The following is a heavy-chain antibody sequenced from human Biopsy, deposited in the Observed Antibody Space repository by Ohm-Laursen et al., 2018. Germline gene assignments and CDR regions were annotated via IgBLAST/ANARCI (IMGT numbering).Heavy chain of an antibody. CDR1: GFSFDNYV. Sequence: SLRLSCADSGFSFDNYVMHWVRQAPGKGLEWVSGISWNSDSIGYADSVKGRFTISRDNAKNSLYLQMTSLRSEDTALYYCAKDRYPSSWHYYCGMDVWGQGTTVTVSS. CDR2: ISWNSDSI. D-gene: IGHD6-13*01. V-gene: IGHV3-9*01. CDR3: AKDRYPSSWHYYCGMDV. J-gene: IGHJ6*02.